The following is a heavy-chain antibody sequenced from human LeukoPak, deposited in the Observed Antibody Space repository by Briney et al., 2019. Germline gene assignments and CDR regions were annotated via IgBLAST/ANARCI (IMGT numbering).Heavy chain of an antibody. CDR2: ISYDGSNK. CDR3: ARDSYSYGYNWFDP. V-gene: IGHV3-30-3*01. Sequence: PGRSLRLSCAASGFTFSSYAMHWVRQAPGKGLEWVAVISYDGSNKYYADSVKGRFTISRDNSKNTLYLQMNSRRAEDTAVYYCARDSYSYGYNWFDPWGQGTLVTVSS. CDR1: GFTFSSYA. D-gene: IGHD5-18*01. J-gene: IGHJ5*02.